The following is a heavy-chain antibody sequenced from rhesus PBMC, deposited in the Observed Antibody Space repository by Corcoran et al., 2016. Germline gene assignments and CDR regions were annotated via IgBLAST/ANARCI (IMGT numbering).Heavy chain of an antibody. D-gene: IGHD2-21*01. J-gene: IGHJ4*01. Sequence: QVQLVQPGAEVKKPGASVKVSCTASGFTFGSYALNWVRQAPGQGLACMGVTIPLVGITNYAGKVQGRGTITADTSKSTAYMELSSLRSEDTAVYYCARGLYCTGSGCSDEADYWGQGVLVTVSS. CDR1: GFTFGSYA. CDR2: TIPLVGIT. V-gene: IGHV1-198*02. CDR3: ARGLYCTGSGCSDEADY.